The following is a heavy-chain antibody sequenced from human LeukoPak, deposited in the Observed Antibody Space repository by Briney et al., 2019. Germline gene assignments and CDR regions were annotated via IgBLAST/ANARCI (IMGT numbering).Heavy chain of an antibody. J-gene: IGHJ4*02. V-gene: IGHV1-2*02. D-gene: IGHD3-16*02. CDR2: INPNSGGT. CDR1: GYTSTGYY. Sequence: GASVKVSCKASGYTSTGYYMHWVRQAPGQGLEWMGWINPNSGGTNYAQKFQGRVTMTRDTSISTAYMELSRLRSDDTAVYYCARDWFTRLGELSPDRAFDYWGQGTLVTVSS. CDR3: ARDWFTRLGELSPDRAFDY.